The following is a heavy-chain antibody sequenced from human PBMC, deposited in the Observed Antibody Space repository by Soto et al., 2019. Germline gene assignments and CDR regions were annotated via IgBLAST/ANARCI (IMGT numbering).Heavy chain of an antibody. CDR1: GYTFSSYY. CDR2: INPSGVST. Sequence: ASVKGSCKASGYTFSSYYMHWVRQAPGQGLEWVGLINPSGVSTNYAQKLQGRVTMTKDTSTSTVYLELSSLSSEDTAVYYCARASGSGRRFDYWGQGTLVTVSS. J-gene: IGHJ4*02. V-gene: IGHV1-46*03. CDR3: ARASGSGRRFDY. D-gene: IGHD2-15*01.